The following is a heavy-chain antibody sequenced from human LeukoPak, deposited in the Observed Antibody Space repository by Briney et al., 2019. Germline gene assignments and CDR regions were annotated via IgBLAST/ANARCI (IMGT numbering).Heavy chain of an antibody. J-gene: IGHJ3*02. D-gene: IGHD3-9*01. V-gene: IGHV4-30-4*01. Sequence: SQTLSLTCTVSGGSISSGDYYWSWIRQPPGKGLEWIGYIYYSGSTYYNPSLKNRVTISVDTSKNQFSLKLSSVTAADTAVYYCARGNDILTGYYPAAFDIWGQGTMVTVSS. CDR3: ARGNDILTGYYPAAFDI. CDR1: GGSISSGDYY. CDR2: IYYSGST.